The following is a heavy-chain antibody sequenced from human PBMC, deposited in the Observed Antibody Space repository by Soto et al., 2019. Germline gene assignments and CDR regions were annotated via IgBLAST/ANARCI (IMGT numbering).Heavy chain of an antibody. V-gene: IGHV1-18*01. D-gene: IGHD3-3*01. CDR1: GYTFTSYG. J-gene: IGHJ5*02. Sequence: ASVKVSCKASGYTFTSYGISWVRQAPGQGLEWMGWISAYNGNTNYAQKLQGRVTMTTDTSTSTAYMELRSLRSDDTAVYYCARDFWSGYYPYNCFDPWGQGTLVTVSS. CDR3: ARDFWSGYYPYNCFDP. CDR2: ISAYNGNT.